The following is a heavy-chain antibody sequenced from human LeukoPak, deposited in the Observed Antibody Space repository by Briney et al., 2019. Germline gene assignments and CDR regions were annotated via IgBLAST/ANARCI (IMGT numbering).Heavy chain of an antibody. CDR3: AGLTTVTTGY. CDR1: GFTFSSYS. J-gene: IGHJ4*02. V-gene: IGHV3-21*01. D-gene: IGHD4-11*01. Sequence: GGSLRLSCAASGFTFSSYSMNWVRQAPGKGLEWVSSISSSSSYIYYADSVKGRSTISRDNAKNSLYLQMNSLRAEDTAVYYCAGLTTVTTGYWGQGTLVTVSS. CDR2: ISSSSSYI.